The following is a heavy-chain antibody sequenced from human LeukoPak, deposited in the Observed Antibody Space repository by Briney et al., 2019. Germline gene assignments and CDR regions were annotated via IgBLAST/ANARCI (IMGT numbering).Heavy chain of an antibody. CDR1: GITFSSYA. V-gene: IGHV3-30*04. CDR3: ARDRGYSYDY. Sequence: GGSLRLSCAASGITFSSYAMHWVRQAPGKGLEWVAVISYDGSNKYYADSVKGRFTISRDNSKNTLYLQMNSLRAEDTAVYYCARDRGYSYDYWGQGTLVTVSS. D-gene: IGHD5-18*01. J-gene: IGHJ4*02. CDR2: ISYDGSNK.